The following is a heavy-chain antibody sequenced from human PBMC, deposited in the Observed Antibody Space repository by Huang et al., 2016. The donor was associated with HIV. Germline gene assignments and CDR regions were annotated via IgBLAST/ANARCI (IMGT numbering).Heavy chain of an antibody. CDR3: ATWPPGSQMRAFDI. J-gene: IGHJ3*02. V-gene: IGHV4-61*09. D-gene: IGHD2-15*01. CDR1: GASISSGSYY. CDR2: IYTSGST. Sequence: QVQLQESGPGLVKPSQTLFLTCTVSGASISSGSYYWTWIRQPAGKGLEWIGHIYTSGSTNYTPSLKSRVTIAIDTSKNHFSLRLNSVTAADTAVYYCATWPPGSQMRAFDIWGPGTMITVSS.